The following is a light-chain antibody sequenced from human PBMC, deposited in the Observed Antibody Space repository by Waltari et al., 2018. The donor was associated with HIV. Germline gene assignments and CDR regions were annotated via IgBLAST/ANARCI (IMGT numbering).Light chain of an antibody. V-gene: IGLV2-11*01. J-gene: IGLJ3*02. CDR3: CSYADDYTWV. CDR1: SSDVGDYKY. Sequence: QSALTQPRSVSGSPGQSVTISCTGTSSDVGDYKYLSLYQQHPGKAPKLMIFDVNKRPSGVPDRFSGSKSGNTASLTISGLQAEDEADYYCCSYADDYTWVFGGGTKLTVL. CDR2: DVN.